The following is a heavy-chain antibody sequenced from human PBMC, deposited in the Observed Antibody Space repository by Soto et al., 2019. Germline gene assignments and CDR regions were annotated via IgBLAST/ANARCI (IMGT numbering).Heavy chain of an antibody. J-gene: IGHJ4*02. CDR1: GFTFSTYG. CDR2: IWYDGSNK. V-gene: IGHV3-33*01. Sequence: QVQLVESGGGVVQPGRSLRLSCAASGFTFSTYGMHWVRQAPGKGLEWVAVIWYDGSNKYYADSVKGRFTISRDNSKNTLYLQMNGLRAEDTAVYYCARSRYGDYAVDYWGQGTLVTVSS. CDR3: ARSRYGDYAVDY. D-gene: IGHD4-17*01.